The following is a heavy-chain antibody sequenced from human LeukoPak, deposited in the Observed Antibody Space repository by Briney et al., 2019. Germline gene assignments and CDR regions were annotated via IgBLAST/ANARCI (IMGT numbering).Heavy chain of an antibody. Sequence: QTGGSLRLSCAASGFTFSSYAMSWVLQAPGKGLEWVSAISGSGGSTYYADSVKGRFTISRDNSKNTLCLQMNSLRAEDTAVYYCAKDRFGELLPHYWGQGTLVTVSS. CDR3: AKDRFGELLPHY. V-gene: IGHV3-23*01. D-gene: IGHD3-10*01. CDR1: GFTFSSYA. J-gene: IGHJ4*02. CDR2: ISGSGGST.